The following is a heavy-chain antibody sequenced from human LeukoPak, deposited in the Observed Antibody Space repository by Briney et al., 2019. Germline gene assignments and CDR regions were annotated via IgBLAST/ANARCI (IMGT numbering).Heavy chain of an antibody. CDR1: GYTFTGYY. D-gene: IGHD3-10*01. CDR3: ARDMGITMVRGVIPTWAYYMDV. CDR2: INPNSGGT. V-gene: IGHV1-2*02. J-gene: IGHJ6*03. Sequence: VASVKVSCKASGYTFTGYYMHWVRQAPGQGLEWMGWINPNSGGTNYAQKFQGRVTMTRDTSISTAYMELSRLRSDDTAVYYCARDMGITMVRGVIPTWAYYMDVWGKGTTVTVSS.